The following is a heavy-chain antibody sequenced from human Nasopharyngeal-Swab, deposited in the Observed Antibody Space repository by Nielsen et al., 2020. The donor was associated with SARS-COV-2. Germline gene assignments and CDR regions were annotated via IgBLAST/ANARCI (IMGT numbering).Heavy chain of an antibody. CDR2: IYHSGST. Sequence: SETLSLTCDVSGDSIRFSNWWSWVRQPPGKGLEWIGEIYHSGSTNYNPSLKSRVTISVDKSKNQFSLKLSSVTAADTAVYYCATSYGDPDWYFDLWGRGTLVTVSS. CDR1: GDSIRFSNW. V-gene: IGHV4-4*02. J-gene: IGHJ2*01. CDR3: ATSYGDPDWYFDL. D-gene: IGHD4-17*01.